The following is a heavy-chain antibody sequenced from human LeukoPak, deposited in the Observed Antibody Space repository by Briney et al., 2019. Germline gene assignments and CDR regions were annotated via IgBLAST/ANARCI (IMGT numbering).Heavy chain of an antibody. J-gene: IGHJ6*04. CDR2: ISSSGSTI. V-gene: IGHV3-48*03. Sequence: GGSLRLSCAASGFTFSSYEMNWVRQAPGRGLEWVSYISSSGSTIYYADFVKGRFTISRDNAKNSLYLQMNSLRAEDTAVYYCAELGITMIGGVWGKGTTVTISS. D-gene: IGHD3-10*02. CDR3: AELGITMIGGV. CDR1: GFTFSSYE.